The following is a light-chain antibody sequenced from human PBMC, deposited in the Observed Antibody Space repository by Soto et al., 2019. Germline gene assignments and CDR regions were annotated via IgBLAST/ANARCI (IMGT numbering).Light chain of an antibody. Sequence: QSPLTQPPSVSGAPGQSVTISCTGTSSDVGGYNYVSWYQQHPGKAPKLMIYDVSKRPSGVPDRFSGSKSGNTASLTISGLQAEDEADYYCCSYAGNYILVFGGGTKLTV. CDR1: SSDVGGYNY. CDR2: DVS. J-gene: IGLJ2*01. V-gene: IGLV2-11*01. CDR3: CSYAGNYILV.